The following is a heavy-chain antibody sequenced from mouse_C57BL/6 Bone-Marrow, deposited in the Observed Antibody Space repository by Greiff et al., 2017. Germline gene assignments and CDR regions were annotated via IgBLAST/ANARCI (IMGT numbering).Heavy chain of an antibody. CDR3: ARAWDPYFDY. D-gene: IGHD4-1*01. CDR1: GYSFTSYY. V-gene: IGHV1-66*01. Sequence: QVQLQQSGPELVKPGASVKISCKASGYSFTSYYIHWVKQRPGQGLEWIGWIYPGSGNTKYNEKFKGKATLTADTASSTAYMQLSSLTSEDSAVYYCARAWDPYFDYWGQGTTLTVSS. CDR2: IYPGSGNT. J-gene: IGHJ2*01.